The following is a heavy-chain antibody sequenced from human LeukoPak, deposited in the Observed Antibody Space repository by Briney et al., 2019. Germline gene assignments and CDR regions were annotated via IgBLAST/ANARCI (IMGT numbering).Heavy chain of an antibody. V-gene: IGHV1-46*01. CDR3: ARVVSSGLGYYYYYYGMDV. J-gene: IGHJ6*02. D-gene: IGHD3-22*01. CDR1: GYTFTSYY. Sequence: ASVKVSCKASGYTFTSYYMHWVRQAPGQGLEWMGIINPSGGSTSYAQKFQGRVTMTRDTSTSTVYMELSSLRSEDTAVYYCARVVSSGLGYYYYYYGMDVWGQGTTVTVSS. CDR2: INPSGGST.